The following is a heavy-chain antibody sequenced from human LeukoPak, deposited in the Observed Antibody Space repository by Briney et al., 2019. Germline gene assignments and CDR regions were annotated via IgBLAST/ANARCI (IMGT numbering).Heavy chain of an antibody. V-gene: IGHV3-74*01. Sequence: GGSLRLSCAASGFTFSSYWMNWVRQAPGKELVWVSRIASDGSSTTYADSVKGRFSISRDNAKNTLYLQMNSLRVEDTALYYCAKDSPPDNWGQGTLVTVSS. CDR2: IASDGSST. CDR3: AKDSPPDN. D-gene: IGHD3-22*01. CDR1: GFTFSSYW. J-gene: IGHJ4*02.